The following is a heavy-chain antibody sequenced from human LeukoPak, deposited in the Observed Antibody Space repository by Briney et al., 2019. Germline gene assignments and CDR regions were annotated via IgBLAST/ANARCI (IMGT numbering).Heavy chain of an antibody. CDR3: ARESGRGWGSLCY. J-gene: IGHJ4*02. CDR1: GGTFSSYA. Sequence: SVKVSCKASGGTFSSYAISWVRQAPGQGLEWMGGIIPIFGTANYAQKSQGRVTITTDESTSTAYMELSSLRSEDTAVYYCARESGRGWGSLCYWGQGTLVTVSS. D-gene: IGHD3-16*01. CDR2: IIPIFGTA. V-gene: IGHV1-69*05.